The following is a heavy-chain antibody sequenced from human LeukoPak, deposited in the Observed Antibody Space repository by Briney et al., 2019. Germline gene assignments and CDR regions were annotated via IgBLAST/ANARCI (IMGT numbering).Heavy chain of an antibody. CDR2: ISWNSGSI. CDR3: AKSPANYYYYMDV. J-gene: IGHJ6*03. Sequence: GGSLRLSCAASGFTFDDYAMHWVRQAPGKGLEWVSGISWNSGSIGYADSVKGRFTISRDNAKSSLYLQMNSLRAEDMALYYCAKSPANYYYYMDVWGKGTTVTVSS. CDR1: GFTFDDYA. V-gene: IGHV3-9*03.